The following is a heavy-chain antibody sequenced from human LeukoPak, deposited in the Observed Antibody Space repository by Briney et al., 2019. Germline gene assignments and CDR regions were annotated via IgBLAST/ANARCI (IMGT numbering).Heavy chain of an antibody. J-gene: IGHJ5*01. D-gene: IGHD3-16*01. CDR3: ARELDVWGGLRTFDA. Sequence: SETLSLICTVSGEPITTINFYWGWIRQSPGEGLEWLGSVHHNGDTYYNPSLRSRVTVSVDPSKSQFSLRLTSVTPADGAVYYCARELDVWGGLRTFDASGHGTLVTVSS. CDR2: VHHNGDT. CDR1: GEPITTINFY. V-gene: IGHV4-39*07.